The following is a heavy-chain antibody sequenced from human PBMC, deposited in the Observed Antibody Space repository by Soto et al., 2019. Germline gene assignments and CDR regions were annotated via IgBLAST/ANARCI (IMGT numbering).Heavy chain of an antibody. J-gene: IGHJ5*02. CDR1: GGTFSSYA. Sequence: SVKVSCKASGGTFSSYAISWVRQAPGQGLEWMGGIIPIFGTANYAQKFQGRVTITADKSTSTAYMELSSLRSEDTAVYYCARDAIVVVPAAISRNWFDPWGQGTLVTVSS. D-gene: IGHD2-2*01. CDR2: IIPIFGTA. V-gene: IGHV1-69*06. CDR3: ARDAIVVVPAAISRNWFDP.